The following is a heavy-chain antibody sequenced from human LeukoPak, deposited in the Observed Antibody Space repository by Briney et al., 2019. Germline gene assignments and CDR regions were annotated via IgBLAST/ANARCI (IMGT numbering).Heavy chain of an antibody. J-gene: IGHJ4*02. CDR2: IYENGGTT. CDR3: ARDPSGNLYFDY. Sequence: GGSLRLSCVGSGFTFRSHAMSWVRQAPEKGLEFVSGIYENGGTTYYADSVMGRFTISTDNSKNTLFLQMNSLRAEDTAVYYCARDPSGNLYFDYWGQGALVTVSS. V-gene: IGHV3-23*01. D-gene: IGHD6-19*01. CDR1: GFTFRSHA.